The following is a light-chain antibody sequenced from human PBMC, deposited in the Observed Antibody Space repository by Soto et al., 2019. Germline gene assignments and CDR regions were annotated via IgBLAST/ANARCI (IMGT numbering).Light chain of an antibody. CDR1: QGISSW. CDR3: QELNIYPLP. CDR2: AAS. V-gene: IGKV1-12*01. Sequence: SVAAASGNKITITCRASQGISSWLAWYQQKPGKAPKLLLFAASTLVGGVPSRFSGRGSVTDFTLTISSSQPEDFLTYRCQELNIYPLPFAGGTKVDIK. J-gene: IGKJ4*01.